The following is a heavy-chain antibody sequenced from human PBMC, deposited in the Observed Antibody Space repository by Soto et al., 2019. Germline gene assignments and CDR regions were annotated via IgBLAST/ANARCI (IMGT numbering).Heavy chain of an antibody. Sequence: QVQLVESGGDVVQPGRSLRLSCVGSGFNFGDYGMHWVRHTPGKGLEWVAVIGNDGAARFYGDSVKGRFTISRDNSMNTFLLQMSSLRPEDTAIYYCAKETIAVAGPNYFDFWGQGTQVTVSS. J-gene: IGHJ4*02. CDR3: AKETIAVAGPNYFDF. CDR2: IGNDGAAR. V-gene: IGHV3-30*18. CDR1: GFNFGDYG. D-gene: IGHD6-19*01.